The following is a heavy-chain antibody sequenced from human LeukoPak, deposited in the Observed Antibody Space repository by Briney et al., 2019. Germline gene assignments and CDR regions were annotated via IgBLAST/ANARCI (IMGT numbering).Heavy chain of an antibody. Sequence: SETLSLTCTVSGGSISNYYWSWIRQPAGKGLEWIGRICTSGGTNYNPSLKSRVTMSVDTSKNQFSLKLSSVSAADTAVYYCTRDGPLPAATNWFDPWDQGTLVTVSS. D-gene: IGHD2-2*01. V-gene: IGHV4-4*07. CDR1: GGSISNYY. CDR3: TRDGPLPAATNWFDP. CDR2: ICTSGGT. J-gene: IGHJ5*02.